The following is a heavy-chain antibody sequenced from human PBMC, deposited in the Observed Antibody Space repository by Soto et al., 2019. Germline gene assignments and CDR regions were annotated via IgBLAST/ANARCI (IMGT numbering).Heavy chain of an antibody. CDR3: ARGSTWQGRDWFDP. J-gene: IGHJ5*02. CDR2: VSFSGSK. CDR1: GDSVSNSGYY. V-gene: IGHV4-39*01. Sequence: QLLLQESGPGLVKPSETLSLTCTVSGDSVSNSGYYWGWIRQSPGKRLEWIGSVSFSGSKYYNPSLRSRVTFYVDTSQTLISLKLRSVTAADTAVYYCARGSTWQGRDWFDPWGQGTLVTVSS. D-gene: IGHD6-13*01.